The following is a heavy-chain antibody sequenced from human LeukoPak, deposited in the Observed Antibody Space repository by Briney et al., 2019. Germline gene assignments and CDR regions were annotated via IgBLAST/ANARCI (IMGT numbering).Heavy chain of an antibody. CDR2: IYYSGST. D-gene: IGHD3-10*01. CDR3: ARDWIGEHYYYYGMDV. CDR1: GGSISSYY. Sequence: SETLSLTCTVSGGSISSYYWSWIRQPPGKGLEWIGYIYYSGSTNYNPSLKSRVTISVDTSKNQFSLKLSSVTAADTAVYYCARDWIGEHYYYYGMDVWGQGTTVTVSS. V-gene: IGHV4-59*01. J-gene: IGHJ6*02.